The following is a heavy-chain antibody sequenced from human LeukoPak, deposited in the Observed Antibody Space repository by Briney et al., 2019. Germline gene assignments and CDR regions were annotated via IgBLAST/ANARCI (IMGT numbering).Heavy chain of an antibody. Sequence: PGGSLRLSCAASGFTFRTYWMSWVRQAPEKGPEWVAHIKPDGSEKYYVDSVKGRFIISRDDARNSLSLQMNSLRAEDTAVYYCAGSFGDVKMFWGQGTLVTVSS. D-gene: IGHD3-10*01. V-gene: IGHV3-7*01. CDR1: GFTFRTYW. CDR2: IKPDGSEK. CDR3: AGSFGDVKMF. J-gene: IGHJ4*01.